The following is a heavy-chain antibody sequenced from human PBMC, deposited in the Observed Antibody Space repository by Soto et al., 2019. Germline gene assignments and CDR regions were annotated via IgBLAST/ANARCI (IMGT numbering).Heavy chain of an antibody. V-gene: IGHV1-69*12. Sequence: QVQLVQSGAEVKKPGSSVKVSCKASGGTFSSYAISWVRQAPGQGLEWMGGIIPIFGTANYAQKFQGRVTITADESTSTAYMELSSLRSEDTAVYYCARETNGDYTLPQWPPGGYWGQGTLVTVSS. J-gene: IGHJ4*02. CDR1: GGTFSSYA. CDR2: IIPIFGTA. CDR3: ARETNGDYTLPQWPPGGY. D-gene: IGHD4-17*01.